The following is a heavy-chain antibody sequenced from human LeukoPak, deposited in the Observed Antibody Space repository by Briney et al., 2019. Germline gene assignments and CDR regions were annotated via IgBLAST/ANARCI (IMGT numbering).Heavy chain of an antibody. CDR1: GYTFASYG. D-gene: IGHD6-19*01. CDR2: ISPYNGNL. J-gene: IGHJ6*02. Sequence: ASVKVSCKASGYTFASYGVSWVQQAPGQGLEWMGWISPYNGNLNYAQKLQGRVTLTTDTSTSTAYMELRSLRSDDTAVYYCARDGGSGWSRYYYYGMDVWGQGTTVTVSS. V-gene: IGHV1-18*01. CDR3: ARDGGSGWSRYYYYGMDV.